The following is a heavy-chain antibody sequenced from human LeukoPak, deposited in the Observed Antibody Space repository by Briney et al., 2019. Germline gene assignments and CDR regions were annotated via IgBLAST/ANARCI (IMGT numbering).Heavy chain of an antibody. Sequence: PGGSLRLSCAASGFTFSSYGMHRVRQAPGKGLEWVAVISYDGSNKYYADSVKGRFTISRDNSKNTVYLQMNSLRAEDTAVYNCAREATVTTFYYFDYWGQGTLVTVSS. CDR3: AREATVTTFYYFDY. D-gene: IGHD4-17*01. V-gene: IGHV3-30*19. CDR2: ISYDGSNK. J-gene: IGHJ4*02. CDR1: GFTFSSYG.